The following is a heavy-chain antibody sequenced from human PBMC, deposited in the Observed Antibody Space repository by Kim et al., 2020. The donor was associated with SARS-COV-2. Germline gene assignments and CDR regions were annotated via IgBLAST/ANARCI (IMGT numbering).Heavy chain of an antibody. D-gene: IGHD6-19*01. CDR3: ARPYSSGWYAEVFDY. Sequence: DSVKGLFTLSRDNSKNTLYLQINSLRAEDTAVYYCARPYSSGWYAEVFDYWGQGTLVTVSS. V-gene: IGHV3-23*01. J-gene: IGHJ4*02.